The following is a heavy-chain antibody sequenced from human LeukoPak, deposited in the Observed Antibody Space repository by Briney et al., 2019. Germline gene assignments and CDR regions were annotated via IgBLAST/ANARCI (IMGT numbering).Heavy chain of an antibody. V-gene: IGHV4-59*01. CDR1: GGSISNYY. CDR3: ARGYSRDWGLQYFQH. Sequence: SETLSLTCTVSGGSISNYYWSWIRQPPGKGLEWIGYIYSSGSTSYNPSLKSRATMSVDTTKNQFSLKLNSVTAADTAVYHCARGYSRDWGLQYFQHWGQGTLVTVSS. J-gene: IGHJ1*01. D-gene: IGHD6-19*01. CDR2: IYSSGST.